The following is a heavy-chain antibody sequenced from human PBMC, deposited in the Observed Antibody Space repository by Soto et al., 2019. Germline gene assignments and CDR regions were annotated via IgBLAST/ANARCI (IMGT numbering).Heavy chain of an antibody. D-gene: IGHD6-6*01. CDR2: INHSGST. Sequence: SETLSLTCAVYGGSFSGYYWSWIRQPPGKGLEWIGEINHSGSTNYNPSLKSRVTISVDTSKNQFSLKLSSVTAADTAVYYCARGVAAPRKVERDRFDYWGQGTLVTVSS. CDR3: ARGVAAPRKVERDRFDY. V-gene: IGHV4-34*01. J-gene: IGHJ4*02. CDR1: GGSFSGYY.